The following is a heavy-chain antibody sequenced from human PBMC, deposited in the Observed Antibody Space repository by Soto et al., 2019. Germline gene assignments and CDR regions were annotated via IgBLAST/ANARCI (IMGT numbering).Heavy chain of an antibody. CDR1: GFTFSSYD. J-gene: IGHJ6*02. D-gene: IGHD3-3*01. CDR2: ISGSGGST. Sequence: HPGGSLRLSCAASGFTFSSYDMSWVRQAPGKGLEWVSAISGSGGSTYYADSVKGRFTISRDNSKNTLYLQMNSLRAEDTAVYYCAKDQKKALKRGGFLCGRNNYYYYGMYVWGQGTTVPVSS. CDR3: AKDQKKALKRGGFLCGRNNYYYYGMYV. V-gene: IGHV3-23*01.